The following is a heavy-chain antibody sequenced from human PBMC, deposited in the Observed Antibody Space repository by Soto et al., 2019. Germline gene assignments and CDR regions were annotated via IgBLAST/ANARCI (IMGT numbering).Heavy chain of an antibody. V-gene: IGHV1-18*01. J-gene: IGHJ5*02. CDR3: ARDSYDFWSGSYNWFDP. CDR1: GYTFTNYG. D-gene: IGHD3-3*01. CDR2: ISAYNGNT. Sequence: GASVKVSCKASGYTFTNYGSSWVRQAPGQGLERMGWISAYNGNTNYAQKLQGRVTMTTDTSTSTAYMELRSLRSDDTAVYYCARDSYDFWSGSYNWFDPWGQGTLVTVSS.